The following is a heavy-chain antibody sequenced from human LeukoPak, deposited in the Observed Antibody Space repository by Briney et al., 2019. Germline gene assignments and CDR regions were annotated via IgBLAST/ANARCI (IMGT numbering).Heavy chain of an antibody. CDR1: GGSISSYY. CDR2: IYYSGST. Sequence: SETLSLTCTVSGGSISSYYWSWIRQPPGKGLEWIGYIYYSGSTNYNPSLKSRVTISVDTSKNQFSLKLSSVTAADTAVYYCARGVRGISYDYWGQGTLVTVSS. J-gene: IGHJ4*02. CDR3: ARGVRGISYDY. V-gene: IGHV4-59*01. D-gene: IGHD3-10*01.